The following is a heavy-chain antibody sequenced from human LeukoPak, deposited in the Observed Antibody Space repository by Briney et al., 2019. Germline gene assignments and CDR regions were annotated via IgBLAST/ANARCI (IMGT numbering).Heavy chain of an antibody. J-gene: IGHJ4*02. CDR1: GGSISSSNYY. CDR2: IYYSGST. V-gene: IGHV4-39*07. CDR3: ARRYSSSWFPYRH. Sequence: SETLSLTCTVSGGSISSSNYYWGWIRQPPGKGLEWIGYIYYSGSTYYNPSLKSRVTISVDTSKNQFSLKLSSVTAADTAVYYCARRYSSSWFPYRHWGQGTLVTVSS. D-gene: IGHD6-13*01.